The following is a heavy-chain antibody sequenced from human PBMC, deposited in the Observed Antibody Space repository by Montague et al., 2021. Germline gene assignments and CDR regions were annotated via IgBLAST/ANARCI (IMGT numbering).Heavy chain of an antibody. CDR1: GFPFSSYT. Sequence: SRSISFSASGFPFSSYTMSWVRQAPGKGLEWVSTLTSNGAYTYHADAVEGRFTISRDNSKNTLYLQTNSLRVEDTAVYFCANEGTTSPGYLQYWGQGTLVAVSS. D-gene: IGHD1-1*01. CDR3: ANEGTTSPGYLQY. J-gene: IGHJ1*01. CDR2: LTSNGAYT. V-gene: IGHV3-23*01.